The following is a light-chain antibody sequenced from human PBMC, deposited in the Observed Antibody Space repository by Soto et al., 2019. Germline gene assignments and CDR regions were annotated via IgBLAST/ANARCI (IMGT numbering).Light chain of an antibody. V-gene: IGKV3-20*01. J-gene: IGKJ3*01. CDR3: QQYGNAPFT. Sequence: EIVLTQSPGTLSFSPGERATLTCRASQSVSSSYLAWFQQKPGQAPRLLIYGASSRATGIPDRFSGSGSGTDFTLTISRLEPEDFAVYYCQQYGNAPFTFGPGTKVDN. CDR1: QSVSSSY. CDR2: GAS.